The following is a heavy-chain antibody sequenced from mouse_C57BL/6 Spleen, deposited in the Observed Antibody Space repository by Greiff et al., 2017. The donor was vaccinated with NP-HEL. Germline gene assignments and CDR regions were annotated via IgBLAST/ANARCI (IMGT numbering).Heavy chain of an antibody. Sequence: QVHVKQSGAELVRPGASVKLSCKASGYTFTDYYINWVKQRPGQGLEWIARIYPGSGNTYYNEKFKGKATLTAEKSSSTAYMQLSSLTSEDSAVYFCARNWGYFDYWGQGTTLTVSS. V-gene: IGHV1-76*01. CDR1: GYTFTDYY. J-gene: IGHJ2*01. CDR2: IYPGSGNT. CDR3: ARNWGYFDY.